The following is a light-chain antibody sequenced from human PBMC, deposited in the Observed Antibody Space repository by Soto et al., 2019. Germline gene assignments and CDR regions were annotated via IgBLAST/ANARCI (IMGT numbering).Light chain of an antibody. J-gene: IGKJ4*01. CDR2: DAS. Sequence: EIVLTHSPATLSLSPGERATLSCRASQSVSNYLAWYQQKPGQAPRLLIYDASNRATGIPARFSGSGSGTDFTLTISSLEPEDFAVYYCQQRSNWPLLTFGGGTKVIIK. V-gene: IGKV3-11*01. CDR1: QSVSNY. CDR3: QQRSNWPLLT.